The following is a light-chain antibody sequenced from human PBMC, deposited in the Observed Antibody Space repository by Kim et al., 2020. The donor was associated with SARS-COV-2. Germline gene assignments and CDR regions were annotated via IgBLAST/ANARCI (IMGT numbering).Light chain of an antibody. Sequence: ASVGDRVTITCRASQNIYTWLAWYQQKPGKAPKLLIHKASSLESGVPSRFSGSGSGTDFTLTISSLQPDDFATYYCQQYNSYWRTFGQGTKVDIK. J-gene: IGKJ1*01. V-gene: IGKV1-5*03. CDR1: QNIYTW. CDR2: KAS. CDR3: QQYNSYWRT.